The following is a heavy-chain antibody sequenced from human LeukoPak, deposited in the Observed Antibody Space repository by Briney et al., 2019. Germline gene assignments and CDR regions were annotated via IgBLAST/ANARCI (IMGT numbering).Heavy chain of an antibody. V-gene: IGHV3-15*01. D-gene: IGHD3-9*01. Sequence: GGPLRLSCAVPGTNFIDAWMTWVRQAQGKGLDGVGSIKSKIDGATNDYAAPVKGRFTISRDDSKNTLYLQMNSLKAEDTAVYFCTTLYFGSGHDYWGQGTLVTVSS. CDR3: TTLYFGSGHDY. J-gene: IGHJ4*02. CDR1: GTNFIDAW. CDR2: IKSKIDGATN.